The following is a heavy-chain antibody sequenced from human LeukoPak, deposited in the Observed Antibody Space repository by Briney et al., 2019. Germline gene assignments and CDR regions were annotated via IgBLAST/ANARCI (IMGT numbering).Heavy chain of an antibody. V-gene: IGHV1-69*05. D-gene: IGHD1-7*01. CDR2: INPIFGTA. Sequence: SVKVSCKASGGTFSSYAISWVRQAPGQGLEWMGGINPIFGTANYAQKFQGSVTITTDESTSTAYMELSSLRSEDTAVYYCARELGTKQGVTQIVYWGERTRVTVSS. CDR1: GGTFSSYA. CDR3: ARELGTKQGVTQIVY. J-gene: IGHJ4*02.